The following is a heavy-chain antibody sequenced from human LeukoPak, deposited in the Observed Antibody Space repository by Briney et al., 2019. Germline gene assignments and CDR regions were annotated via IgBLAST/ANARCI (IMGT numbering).Heavy chain of an antibody. CDR1: GYTFTSYG. CDR3: ARIRNDYADYYYYMDV. Sequence: KISCKASGYTFTSYGISWVRQAPGQGLEWMGWISAYNGNTNYAQKLQGRVTMTTDTSTSTASMELRSLRSDDTAVYYCARIRNDYADYYYYMDVWGKGTTVTVSS. J-gene: IGHJ6*03. D-gene: IGHD4-17*01. CDR2: ISAYNGNT. V-gene: IGHV1-18*01.